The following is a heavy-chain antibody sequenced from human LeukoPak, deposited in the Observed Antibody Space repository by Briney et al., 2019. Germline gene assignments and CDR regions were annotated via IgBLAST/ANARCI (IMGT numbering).Heavy chain of an antibody. D-gene: IGHD3-3*01. Sequence: SETLSLTCAVYGGSFSGYYWSWVRQPPGKGLEWLGEINHSGSTNYNPSLKSRVTISVDTSKNHFSLKLSSVTAADTAVYYCARGLRVIDFWSGYSCFFDYWGQGTLVTVSS. CDR2: INHSGST. CDR1: GGSFSGYY. J-gene: IGHJ4*02. CDR3: ARGLRVIDFWSGYSCFFDY. V-gene: IGHV4-34*01.